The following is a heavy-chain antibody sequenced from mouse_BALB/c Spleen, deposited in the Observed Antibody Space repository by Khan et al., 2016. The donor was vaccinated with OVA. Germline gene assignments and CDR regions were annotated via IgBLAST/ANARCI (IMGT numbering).Heavy chain of an antibody. CDR2: INPSNGYT. Sequence: QVQLQQSGAELARPGASVKMSCKASGYTFTSYTIHWIKERPGQGLEWIGYINPSNGYTNYNQKFKDKATLTTDKSSTTAYLQLSSLTSDDSAVYNSVRDGAYHRNDGWVAYWGQGTLVTVSA. CDR3: VRDGAYHRNDGWVAY. V-gene: IGHV1-4*01. CDR1: GYTFTSYT. D-gene: IGHD2-14*01. J-gene: IGHJ3*01.